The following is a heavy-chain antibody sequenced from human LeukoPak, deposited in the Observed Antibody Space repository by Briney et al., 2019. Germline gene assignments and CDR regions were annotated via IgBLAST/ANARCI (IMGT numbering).Heavy chain of an antibody. CDR3: ARGTREYSSAFYFDY. CDR2: IYYSGST. J-gene: IGHJ4*02. D-gene: IGHD6-19*01. Sequence: PSETLSLTCTVSGGSISSGDYYWSWIRQPPGKGLEWIGYIYYSGSTNYNPSLKSRVTISVDTSKNQFSLKLSSVTAADTAVYYCARGTREYSSAFYFDYWGQGTLVTVSS. V-gene: IGHV4-61*08. CDR1: GGSISSGDYY.